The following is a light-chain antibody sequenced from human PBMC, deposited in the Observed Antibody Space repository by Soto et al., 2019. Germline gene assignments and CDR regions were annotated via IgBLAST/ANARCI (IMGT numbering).Light chain of an antibody. CDR3: QQSYSTPVT. Sequence: DIQMTQSPSSLSASVGDRVTISCRASRSISTFLNWYQQKSEKAPKLLIYAASSLQSGVPSRFSGSGSGTDFTLTISSLQPEDFATYYCQQSYSTPVTFGQGTKLETK. CDR2: AAS. J-gene: IGKJ2*01. V-gene: IGKV1-39*01. CDR1: RSISTF.